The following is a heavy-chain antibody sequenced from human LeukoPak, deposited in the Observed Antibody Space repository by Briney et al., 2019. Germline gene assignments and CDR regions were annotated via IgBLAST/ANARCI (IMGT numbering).Heavy chain of an antibody. CDR2: IWYDGSNE. V-gene: IGHV3-33*01. Sequence: PGRSLRLSCAASGFPFSNYGMHWVRQAPGKGLELVANIWYDGSNEYYGDSVKGRFTISRDNSKNTLFLQMNSLRAEDTAVYYCARGPYSSNWYVDYWGQGTLVTVAS. D-gene: IGHD6-13*01. J-gene: IGHJ4*02. CDR3: ARGPYSSNWYVDY. CDR1: GFPFSNYG.